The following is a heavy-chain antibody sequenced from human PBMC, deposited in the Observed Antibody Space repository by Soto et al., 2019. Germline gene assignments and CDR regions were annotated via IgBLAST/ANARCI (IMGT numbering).Heavy chain of an antibody. V-gene: IGHV1-18*01. D-gene: IGHD2-15*01. Sequence: QVQLVQSGAEVKKPGASVKVSCKASGYTFTSYGISWVRQAPGQWLEWMGWISAYNGNTKYAQKLQGRVTMTTDTSTSKAYMELRSLRSDDTAVYYCAREGEGYCSGGSCYEDWGQGTLVTVSS. CDR3: AREGEGYCSGGSCYED. CDR1: GYTFTSYG. CDR2: ISAYNGNT. J-gene: IGHJ4*02.